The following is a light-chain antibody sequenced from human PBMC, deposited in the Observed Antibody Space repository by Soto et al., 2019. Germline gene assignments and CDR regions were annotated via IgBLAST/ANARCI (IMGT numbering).Light chain of an antibody. Sequence: EIVLTQSPGTLSLSPGERATLSCRASQSVSSSYLAWYQQKPGQAPRLLIYGASSRATGIPDRFSGSGSGTYFTLTISGLEPEDFAVYYCQQYGSSPGVTFGGGTKVEIK. CDR1: QSVSSSY. CDR3: QQYGSSPGVT. CDR2: GAS. V-gene: IGKV3-20*01. J-gene: IGKJ4*01.